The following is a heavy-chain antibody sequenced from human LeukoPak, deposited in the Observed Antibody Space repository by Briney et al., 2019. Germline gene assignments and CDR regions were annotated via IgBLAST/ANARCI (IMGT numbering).Heavy chain of an antibody. J-gene: IGHJ5*02. CDR3: ARDPLTITTFDP. V-gene: IGHV4-38-2*02. D-gene: IGHD3-3*01. CDR1: GYSISSGYY. Sequence: SETLSLTCTVSGYSISSGYYWGWIRQPPGKGLEWIGSIYHSGSTYYNPSLKSRFTISVDTSKNQFSLKLSSVTAADTDVYYCARDPLTITTFDPWGQGTLVTVSS. CDR2: IYHSGST.